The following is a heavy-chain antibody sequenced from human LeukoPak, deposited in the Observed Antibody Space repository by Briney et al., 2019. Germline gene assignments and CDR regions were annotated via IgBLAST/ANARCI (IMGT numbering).Heavy chain of an antibody. CDR1: GCTFSSYA. J-gene: IGHJ4*02. CDR3: ATGVVAATTLTLDY. V-gene: IGHV3-23*01. Sequence: GGSLRLSCAASGCTFSSYAMSWVRQAPGKGLEWVSAISGSGGSIYYADSVKGRFTISRDNSKNTLYLQMDSLRAEDTAVYYCATGVVAATTLTLDYWGQGTLVTVSS. CDR2: ISGSGGSI. D-gene: IGHD2-15*01.